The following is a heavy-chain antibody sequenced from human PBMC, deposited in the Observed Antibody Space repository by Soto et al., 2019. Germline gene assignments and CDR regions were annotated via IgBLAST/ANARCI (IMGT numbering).Heavy chain of an antibody. J-gene: IGHJ4*02. V-gene: IGHV3-33*01. CDR2: FWFDGSSK. CDR1: GFTFSSYG. Sequence: PGGSLRLSCAASGFTFSSYGMHWVRQAPGTGLEWVAVFWFDGSSKYYADSVKGRFTISRDNSKNTLYLQMNSLRDEDTGVYYCARDSPFAPGDYWGQGTLVTVSS. D-gene: IGHD3-3*02. CDR3: ARDSPFAPGDY.